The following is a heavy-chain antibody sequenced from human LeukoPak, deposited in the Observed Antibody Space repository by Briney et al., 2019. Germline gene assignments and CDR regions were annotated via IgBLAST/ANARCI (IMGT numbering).Heavy chain of an antibody. D-gene: IGHD3-10*01. CDR3: AVGSYYGSGKEDY. V-gene: IGHV4-61*02. Sequence: PSETLSLTCTVSGGSISSGSYYWSWIRQPAGKGLEWIGRVYTTGSTNYNPSLKSRVTISVDTSKNQFSLKVSSVTAADTAVYYCAVGSYYGSGKEDYWGQGTLVTVSS. CDR2: VYTTGST. CDR1: GGSISSGSYY. J-gene: IGHJ4*02.